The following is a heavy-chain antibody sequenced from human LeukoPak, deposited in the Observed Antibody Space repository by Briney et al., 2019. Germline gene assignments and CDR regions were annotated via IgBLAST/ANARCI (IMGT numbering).Heavy chain of an antibody. CDR3: ASYYAPGSSRFDH. D-gene: IGHD3-10*01. Sequence: SETLSLTCTVSGGSISNSSYYWGWIRQPPGKGLEWIGSIYYSGSAYYNPPLRSRVTISVDTSQNQFPLKLSSVTAADTAVYYCASYYAPGSSRFDHWGQGTLVTVSS. CDR1: GGSISNSSYY. J-gene: IGHJ4*02. CDR2: IYYSGSA. V-gene: IGHV4-39*01.